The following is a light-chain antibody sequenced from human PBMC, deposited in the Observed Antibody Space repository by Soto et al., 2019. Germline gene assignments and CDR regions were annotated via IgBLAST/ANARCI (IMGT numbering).Light chain of an antibody. CDR2: GAS. J-gene: IGKJ1*01. Sequence: EIVLTQSPGTLSLSPGARATLSCRASQSVSSNYLAWCQHKPGQAPRLLIYGASSRDTGIPDRFSGSGSGPACTLTIRRLEPEDFAINYCQQYGNAPWTYGKGTTGAIQ. CDR3: QQYGNAPWT. CDR1: QSVSSNY. V-gene: IGKV3-20*01.